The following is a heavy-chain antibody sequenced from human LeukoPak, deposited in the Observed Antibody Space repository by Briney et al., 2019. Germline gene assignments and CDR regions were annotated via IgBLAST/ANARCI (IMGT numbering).Heavy chain of an antibody. J-gene: IGHJ6*03. V-gene: IGHV4-34*01. CDR1: GTSFKDYY. CDR3: ARRLRVWETNHSYYYLDV. CDR2: IDHTGSI. D-gene: IGHD1-26*01. Sequence: SETLSLTCVVSGTSFKDYYWAWIRHLPGGGLEWIGEIDHTGSINNNPSLKSRVSISMDTSRSQFYLRLSSVTAADTAVYYCARRLRVWETNHSYYYLDVWGSGTTVTVSS.